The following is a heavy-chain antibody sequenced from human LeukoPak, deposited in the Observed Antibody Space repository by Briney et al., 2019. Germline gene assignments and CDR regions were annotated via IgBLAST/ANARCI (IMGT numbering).Heavy chain of an antibody. CDR2: IYSSGST. CDR1: GGSISSYY. D-gene: IGHD6-25*01. V-gene: IGHV4-4*07. Sequence: PSETLSLTCTVSGGSISSYYWSWIRQPAGKGLEWTGRIYSSGSTNYNPSLKSRVTMSVDTSKNQFSLKLNSVTAADTAVYYCAAYSSGGALFDPWGQGTLVSVSS. J-gene: IGHJ5*02. CDR3: AAYSSGGALFDP.